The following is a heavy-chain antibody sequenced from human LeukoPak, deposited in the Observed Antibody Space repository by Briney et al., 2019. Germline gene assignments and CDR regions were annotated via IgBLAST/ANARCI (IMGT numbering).Heavy chain of an antibody. CDR2: ISSSSTI. Sequence: GGSLRLSCAASGFTFSDYYMNWVRQAPGKGLEWVSSISSSSTIYYADSVKGRFTISRDNAKNSLYLQMDSLRAEDTAVYYCARDQTYYYDSSGYYPRFDYWGQGTLVTVSS. V-gene: IGHV3-69-1*02. CDR3: ARDQTYYYDSSGYYPRFDY. CDR1: GFTFSDYY. D-gene: IGHD3-22*01. J-gene: IGHJ4*02.